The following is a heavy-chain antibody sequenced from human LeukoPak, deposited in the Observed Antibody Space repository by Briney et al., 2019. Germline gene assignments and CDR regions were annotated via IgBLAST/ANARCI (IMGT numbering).Heavy chain of an antibody. V-gene: IGHV3-30*04. CDR3: ARDPIAASGYYYYYMDV. CDR2: ISYDGSNK. D-gene: IGHD6-13*01. J-gene: IGHJ6*03. CDR1: GFTFSSYA. Sequence: PGGSLRLSCAASGFTFSSYAMHWVRQAPGKGLEWVAVISYDGSNKYYADSVKGRFTISRDNSKNTLYLQMNSLRSEDTAVYYCARDPIAASGYYYYYMDVWGKGTTVTVSS.